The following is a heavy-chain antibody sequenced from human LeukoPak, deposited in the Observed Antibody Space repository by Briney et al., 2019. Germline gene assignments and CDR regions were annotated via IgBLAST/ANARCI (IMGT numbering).Heavy chain of an antibody. CDR3: TTTPSITMIVVVTDFVY. D-gene: IGHD3-22*01. CDR2: ISSGGRTI. CDR1: GFTFSSYE. V-gene: IGHV3-48*03. J-gene: IGHJ4*02. Sequence: AGSLTLSCAAAGFTFSSYEMNWVRPAPGKGLEWVSYISSGGRTIYYADSVKGRFTIYRDNAKNSLYLQMNSLKTEDTAVYYCTTTPSITMIVVVTDFVYWGQGTMVSVSS.